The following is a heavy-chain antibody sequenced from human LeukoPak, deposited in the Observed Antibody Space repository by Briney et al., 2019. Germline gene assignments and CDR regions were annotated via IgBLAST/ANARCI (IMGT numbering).Heavy chain of an antibody. CDR2: ISSSSSYI. CDR1: GFTFSSYS. J-gene: IGHJ4*02. V-gene: IGHV3-21*01. Sequence: GGSLRLSCAASGFTFSSYSMNWVRQAPGKGLEWVSSISSSSSYIYYADSVKGRFTISRDNAKNSLYLQMNSLRVEDTAVYYCASWGRAAAGTPYWGQGTLVTVSS. CDR3: ASWGRAAAGTPY. D-gene: IGHD6-13*01.